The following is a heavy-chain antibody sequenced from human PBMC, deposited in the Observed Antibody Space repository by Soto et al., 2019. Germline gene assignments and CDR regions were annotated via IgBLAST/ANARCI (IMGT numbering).Heavy chain of an antibody. D-gene: IGHD3-3*01. Sequence: GGSLRLSCAASGFTFSSYAMHWVRQAPGKGLEWVAVISYDGSNKYYADSVKGRFTISRDNSKNTLYLQMNSLRAEDTAVYYCARDSKITIFGVVILDPYYYYGMDVWGQGTTVTVSS. CDR3: ARDSKITIFGVVILDPYYYYGMDV. J-gene: IGHJ6*02. CDR2: ISYDGSNK. CDR1: GFTFSSYA. V-gene: IGHV3-30-3*01.